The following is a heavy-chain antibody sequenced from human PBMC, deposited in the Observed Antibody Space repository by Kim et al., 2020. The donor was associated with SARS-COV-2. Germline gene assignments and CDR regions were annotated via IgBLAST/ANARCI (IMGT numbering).Heavy chain of an antibody. CDR1: GFTFSSYA. Sequence: GGSLRLSCAASGFTFSSYAMHWVSQAPGKGLEWVAVISYDGSNKYYADSVKGRFTISRDNSKNTLYLQMNSLRAEDTAVYYCANARSGSYYDAFDIWGQGTMVTVSS. CDR2: ISYDGSNK. J-gene: IGHJ3*02. V-gene: IGHV3-30-3*01. CDR3: ANARSGSYYDAFDI. D-gene: IGHD1-26*01.